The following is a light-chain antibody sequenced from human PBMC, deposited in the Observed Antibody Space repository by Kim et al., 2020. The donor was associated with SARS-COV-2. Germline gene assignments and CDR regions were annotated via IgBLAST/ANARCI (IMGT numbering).Light chain of an antibody. J-gene: IGKJ1*01. Sequence: VGDRVTITCRASHSINDFLAWYQQKPGKAPKLLIYRASTLQSGVPSRFSGSGSGTEFTLTINSLQPDDSATYYCQQYNSYSQTWTFGQGTKVEIK. CDR1: HSINDF. CDR2: RAS. V-gene: IGKV1-5*03. CDR3: QQYNSYSQTWT.